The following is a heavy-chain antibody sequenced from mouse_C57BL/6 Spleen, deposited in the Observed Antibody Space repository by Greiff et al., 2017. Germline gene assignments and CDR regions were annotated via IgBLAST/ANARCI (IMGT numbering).Heavy chain of an antibody. D-gene: IGHD4-1*01. CDR3: ARGELGRGYFDV. CDR2: IYPGDGDT. Sequence: QVQLQQSGPELVKPGASVKISCKASGYAFSSSWMNWVKQRPGKGLEWIGRIYPGDGDTNYNGKFKGKATLTADKSSSTAYMQLSSLTSEDSAVYFCARGELGRGYFDVWGTGTTVTVSS. J-gene: IGHJ1*03. CDR1: GYAFSSSW. V-gene: IGHV1-82*01.